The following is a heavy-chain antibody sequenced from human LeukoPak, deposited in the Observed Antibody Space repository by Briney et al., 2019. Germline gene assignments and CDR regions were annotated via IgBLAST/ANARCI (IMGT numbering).Heavy chain of an antibody. Sequence: SVKVSCKASGGTFSSYAISWVRQAPGQGLEWMGGIIPIFGTANYAQKFQGRVTITADKSTSTAYMELSSLRSEDTAVYYCARVGGTTIQYYYYYYMDVWSKGTTVTVSS. D-gene: IGHD1-7*01. CDR3: ARVGGTTIQYYYYYYMDV. V-gene: IGHV1-69*06. CDR2: IIPIFGTA. J-gene: IGHJ6*03. CDR1: GGTFSSYA.